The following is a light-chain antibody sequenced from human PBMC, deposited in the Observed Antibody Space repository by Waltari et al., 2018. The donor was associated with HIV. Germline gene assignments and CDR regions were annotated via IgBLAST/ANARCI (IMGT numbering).Light chain of an antibody. V-gene: IGLV1-40*01. J-gene: IGLJ3*02. CDR2: GNG. CDR1: SSNIGAGYD. Sequence: QSVLTQPPSVSGAPGQRVTISCTGSSSNIGAGYDVHWYQQLPGTAPKLLIYGNGHRPSGVPDRFSGSKSCTSASLAITGLQAEDEADYYCQSYDSSLSVGVFGGGTKLTVL. CDR3: QSYDSSLSVGV.